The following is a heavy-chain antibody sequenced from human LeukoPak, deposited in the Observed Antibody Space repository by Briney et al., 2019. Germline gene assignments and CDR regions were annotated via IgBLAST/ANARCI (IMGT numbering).Heavy chain of an antibody. V-gene: IGHV1-69*04. Sequence: ASVKVSCKTSGYTFTTYGISWVRQAPGQGLEWMGRIIPILGIANYAQKFQGRVTITADKSTSTAYMELSSLRSEDTAVYYCARGGGIAARLEYFQHWGQGTLVTVSS. D-gene: IGHD6-6*01. CDR3: ARGGGIAARLEYFQH. CDR2: IIPILGIA. J-gene: IGHJ1*01. CDR1: GYTFTTYG.